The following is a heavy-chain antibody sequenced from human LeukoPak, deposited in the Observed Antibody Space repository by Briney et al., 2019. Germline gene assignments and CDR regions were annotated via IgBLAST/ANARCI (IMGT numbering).Heavy chain of an antibody. CDR2: LYSGGTT. CDR3: TRDHSENSGYDPYDAFDI. V-gene: IGHV3-66*01. D-gene: IGHD5-12*01. J-gene: IGHJ3*02. CDR1: GFTVSSTY. Sequence: GGSLRLSCAASGFTVSSTYMSWVRQAPGKGLEWVSVLYSGGTTYYAEPVKGRFSISRDNSKNTLYLQMNSLRVEDTAVYYCTRDHSENSGYDPYDAFDIWGQGTMVTVSS.